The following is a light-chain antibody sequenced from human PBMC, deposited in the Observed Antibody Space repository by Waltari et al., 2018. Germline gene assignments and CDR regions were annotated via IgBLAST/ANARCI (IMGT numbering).Light chain of an antibody. J-gene: IGKJ3*01. CDR2: GAS. Sequence: EVVMTQSPATVSVSPGERATLSCRASQSINSYLAWYQQKPGQAPRLLIYGASTRATGIPARFSCSGSGTDFTLTISSLQSEDFAIYYCQQYNKWPLTFGPGTKVHF. CDR3: QQYNKWPLT. V-gene: IGKV3-15*01. CDR1: QSINSY.